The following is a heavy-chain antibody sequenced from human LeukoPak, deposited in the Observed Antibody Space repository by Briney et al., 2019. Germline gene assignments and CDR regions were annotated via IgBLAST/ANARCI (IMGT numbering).Heavy chain of an antibody. D-gene: IGHD2-2*01. CDR3: AREKGYQLPIDY. Sequence: PSETLSLTCTVSGDSTSSSSYYWAWIRQPPGKGLEWIGSMYYSGSTNYNPALKSRVTLSVDTSKNQFSLKLSSVTAADTAVYYCAREKGYQLPIDYWGQGTLVTVSS. CDR1: GDSTSSSSYY. V-gene: IGHV4-39*07. J-gene: IGHJ4*02. CDR2: MYYSGST.